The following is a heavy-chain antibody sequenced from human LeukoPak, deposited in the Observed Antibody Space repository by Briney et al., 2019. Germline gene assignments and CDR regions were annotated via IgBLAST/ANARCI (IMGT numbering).Heavy chain of an antibody. CDR2: IYYSGTT. CDR1: SGSISNSSYY. D-gene: IGHD1-1*01. CDR3: ARHATTGTNLNWFDP. V-gene: IGHV4-39*01. J-gene: IGHJ5*02. Sequence: SETLSLTCTVSSGSISNSSYYWGWIRQPPGKGLEWVGSIYYSGTTYYNASLKSRVTISIAASKNQFSLTLTSVTAADTAVYYCARHATTGTNLNWFDPWGQGTLVTVSS.